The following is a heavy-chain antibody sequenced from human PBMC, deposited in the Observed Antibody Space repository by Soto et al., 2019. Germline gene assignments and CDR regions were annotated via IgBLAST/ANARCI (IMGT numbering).Heavy chain of an antibody. Sequence: SETLSLTCTVSGGSISSYYWSWIRQPPGKGLEWIGYIYYSGSTNYNPSLKSRVTISVDTSKNQFSLKLSSVTAADTAVYYCAREDCSSTSCQEGYQYMDVWGKGTTVTV. CDR2: IYYSGST. J-gene: IGHJ6*03. CDR1: GGSISSYY. CDR3: AREDCSSTSCQEGYQYMDV. V-gene: IGHV4-59*01. D-gene: IGHD2-2*01.